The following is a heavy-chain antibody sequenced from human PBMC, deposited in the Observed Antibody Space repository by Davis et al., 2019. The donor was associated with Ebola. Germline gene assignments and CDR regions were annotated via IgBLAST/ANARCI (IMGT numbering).Heavy chain of an antibody. CDR3: AKRVPYYFDN. CDR2: ISYDGISK. CDR1: EFSFSSYG. V-gene: IGHV3-30-3*02. J-gene: IGHJ4*02. Sequence: PGGSLRLSCAASEFSFSSYGMHWVRQAPGKGLEWVAHISYDGISKYYTDSVKGRFTISRDNSKNTLFLQMNSLRAEDTAVYYCAKRVPYYFDNWGQGTLVTVSS.